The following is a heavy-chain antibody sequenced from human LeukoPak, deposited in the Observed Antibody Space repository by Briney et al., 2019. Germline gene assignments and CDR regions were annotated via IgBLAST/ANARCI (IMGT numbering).Heavy chain of an antibody. D-gene: IGHD5-12*01. J-gene: IGHJ4*02. CDR3: ARGRYSGYDPPTDY. CDR1: GGSISSGGYY. CDR2: IYPSGST. Sequence: SQTLSLTCTVSGGSISSGGYYWSWIRQLPGKGLEWTGYIYPSGSTYYNPSLKSRLSMSVDTSKNQFSLNLSSVTAADTAVYHCARGRYSGYDPPTDYWGQGSLVTVSS. V-gene: IGHV4-31*03.